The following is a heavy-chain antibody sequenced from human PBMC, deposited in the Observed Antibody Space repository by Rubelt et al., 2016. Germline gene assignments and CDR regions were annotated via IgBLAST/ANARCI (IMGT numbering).Heavy chain of an antibody. J-gene: IGHJ4*02. Sequence: QLQLQESGPGLVKPSETLSLTCTVSGGSISSSSYYWGWIRQPPGKGLEWIGSIYYSGSTYNNPSLKSRVTISADTSKKQISLKLNSVTAADTAVYYCARVRFCSGGSCETDNWGQGTLVTVSS. CDR3: ARVRFCSGGSCETDN. CDR2: IYYSGST. CDR1: GGSISSSSYY. V-gene: IGHV4-39*01. D-gene: IGHD2-15*01.